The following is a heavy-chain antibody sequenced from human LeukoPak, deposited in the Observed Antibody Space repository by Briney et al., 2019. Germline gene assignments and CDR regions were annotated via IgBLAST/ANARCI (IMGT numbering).Heavy chain of an antibody. V-gene: IGHV1-46*01. CDR3: AKDLGSYYDSSGYYPGNAFDI. J-gene: IGHJ3*02. CDR2: INPSGGST. CDR1: GYTFTGYY. Sequence: GASVKVSCKASGYTFTGYYMHWVRQAPGQGLEWMGIINPSGGSTSYAQKFQGRVTMTRDTSTSTVYMELSSLRSEDTAVYYCAKDLGSYYDSSGYYPGNAFDIWGQGTMVTVSS. D-gene: IGHD3-22*01.